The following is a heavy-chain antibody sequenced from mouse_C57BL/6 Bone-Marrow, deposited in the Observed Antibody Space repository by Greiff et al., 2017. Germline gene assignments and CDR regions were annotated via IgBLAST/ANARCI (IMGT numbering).Heavy chain of an antibody. V-gene: IGHV2-2*01. CDR3: ARDCHSNYDLYSMDV. D-gene: IGHD2-5*01. CDR1: GFSLTSYG. Sequence: QVQLQQSGPGLVQPSQSLSITCTVSGFSLTSYGVHWVRQSPGKGLEWLGVIWSGGSAAYNAAFISRLSISKDNYKSQVFFKMNRLQADDTAIYYCARDCHSNYDLYSMDVWGKGTSVTVSS. CDR2: IWSGGSA. J-gene: IGHJ4*01.